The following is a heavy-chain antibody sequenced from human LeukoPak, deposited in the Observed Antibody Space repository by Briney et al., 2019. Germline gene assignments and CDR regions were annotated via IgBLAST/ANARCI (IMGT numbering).Heavy chain of an antibody. V-gene: IGHV3-9*01. Sequence: PGRSLRLSCAASGFTFDDYAMHWVRQAPGKGLEWVSGISWNSGSIGYADSVKGRFTISRDNAKNSLYLQMNSLRAEDTAVYYCARGMLHDYGDYWGQGTLVTVSS. CDR3: ARGMLHDYGDY. CDR2: ISWNSGSI. J-gene: IGHJ4*02. CDR1: GFTFDDYA. D-gene: IGHD3-10*02.